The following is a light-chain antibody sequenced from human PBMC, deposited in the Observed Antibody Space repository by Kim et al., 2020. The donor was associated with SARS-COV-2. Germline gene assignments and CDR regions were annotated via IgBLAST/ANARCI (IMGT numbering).Light chain of an antibody. CDR3: QAWDSSTAVV. Sequence: SYELTQPPSLSVSPGQTASITCSGDKLGDKFASWYQEKPGQSPVLVIYQDTQRPSGIPERFSGSNSGNTATLTISGTQAMDEADYYCQAWDSSTAVVFGGGTQLTVL. CDR2: QDT. V-gene: IGLV3-1*01. CDR1: KLGDKF. J-gene: IGLJ2*01.